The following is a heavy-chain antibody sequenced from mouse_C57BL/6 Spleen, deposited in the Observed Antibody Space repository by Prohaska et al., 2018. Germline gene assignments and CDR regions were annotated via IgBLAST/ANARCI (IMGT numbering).Heavy chain of an antibody. CDR2: FHPYNDDT. Sequence: HGKSLEWIGNFHPYNDDTKYNEQFKGKATLTVEKSSSTVYLELSRLTSDDSAVYYCARQSLTGREWYFDVWGTGTTVTVSS. D-gene: IGHD4-1*01. V-gene: IGHV1-47*01. J-gene: IGHJ1*03. CDR3: ARQSLTGREWYFDV.